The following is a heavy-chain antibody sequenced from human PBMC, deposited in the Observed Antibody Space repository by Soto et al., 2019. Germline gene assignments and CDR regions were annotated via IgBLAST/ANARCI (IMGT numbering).Heavy chain of an antibody. CDR1: GASISGFY. D-gene: IGHD1-1*01. Sequence: PSEILSPTCTVSGASISGFYWSWIRKSAGKGLEWIGRIYATGTTDYNPSLKSRVMMSVDTSKKQFSLKLRSVTAADTAVYYCVRDGTKTLRDWFDPWGQGISVTVSS. J-gene: IGHJ5*02. CDR2: IYATGTT. V-gene: IGHV4-4*07. CDR3: VRDGTKTLRDWFDP.